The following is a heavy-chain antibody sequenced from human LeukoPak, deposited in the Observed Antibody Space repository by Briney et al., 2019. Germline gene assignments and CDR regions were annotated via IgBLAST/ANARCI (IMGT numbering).Heavy chain of an antibody. CDR3: ARHPPNYYDSSGYPKYFDY. CDR1: GGSISSSRYY. V-gene: IGHV4-39*01. CDR2: IYYSGST. Sequence: SETLSLTCTVSGGSISSSRYYWGWIRQPPGKGLEWIGSIYYSGSTYYNPSLKSRVTISVDTSKNQFSLKLSSVTAAHTAVYSCARHPPNYYDSSGYPKYFDYWGQGTLVTVSS. D-gene: IGHD3-22*01. J-gene: IGHJ4*02.